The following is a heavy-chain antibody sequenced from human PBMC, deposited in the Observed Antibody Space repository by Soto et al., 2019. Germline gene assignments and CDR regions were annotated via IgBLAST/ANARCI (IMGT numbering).Heavy chain of an antibody. J-gene: IGHJ6*02. CDR2: IKSKTDGGTT. CDR1: GFTFSNAW. Sequence: EVQLVESGGGLVKPGGSLRLSCAASGFTFSNAWMNWVRQAPGKGLEWVGRIKSKTDGGTTDYAAPVKGRFTISRDDSKNTLYLQMNSLKTEDTAVYYCTTDAGYCRSTSCADVWGQGTTVTVSS. D-gene: IGHD2-2*01. CDR3: TTDAGYCRSTSCADV. V-gene: IGHV3-15*07.